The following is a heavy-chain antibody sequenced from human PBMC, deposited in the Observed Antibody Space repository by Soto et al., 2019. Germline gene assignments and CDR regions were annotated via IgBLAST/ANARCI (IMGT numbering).Heavy chain of an antibody. CDR3: ARQMGTTVTTRVFDY. V-gene: IGHV4-59*08. Sequence: QVQLQESGPGLVKPSETLSLTCTVSGGSISSHYWTWIRQPPGKGLEWIGYIYYSGNTNYNPSLKSRVTISVYTSKNQFSLKLSSVTAADTAVYYCARQMGTTVTTRVFDYWGQGTLVTVSS. CDR1: GGSISSHY. CDR2: IYYSGNT. D-gene: IGHD4-17*01. J-gene: IGHJ4*02.